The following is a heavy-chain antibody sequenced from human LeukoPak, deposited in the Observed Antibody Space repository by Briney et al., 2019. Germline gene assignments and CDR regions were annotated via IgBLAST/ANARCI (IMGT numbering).Heavy chain of an antibody. CDR2: ISAYNGKT. Sequence: ASVKVSCKASGYTFTSYGISWVRQAPRQRLEWVGWISAYNGKTNYAQKLQGRVTMTTDTSTSTAYMELRSLRSDDTAVYYCARDSDLIVVVPAADRDAFDIWGQGTMVTVSS. D-gene: IGHD2-2*01. CDR1: GYTFTSYG. V-gene: IGHV1-18*01. J-gene: IGHJ3*02. CDR3: ARDSDLIVVVPAADRDAFDI.